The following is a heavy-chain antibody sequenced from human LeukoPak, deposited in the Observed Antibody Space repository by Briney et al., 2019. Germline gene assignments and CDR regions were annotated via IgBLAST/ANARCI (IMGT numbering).Heavy chain of an antibody. V-gene: IGHV3-23*01. Sequence: GGSLRLSCAASTFPFTDFAMSWVRQPPGKGLEWVALISGGGVKTYYSDSEQGRFTISRDNSKNTLYLQMNSLRAEDTAVYYCAKSHDYGGTSYGVYYFDYWGQGTLVTVSS. D-gene: IGHD4-23*01. CDR1: TFPFTDFA. CDR2: ISGGGVKT. J-gene: IGHJ4*02. CDR3: AKSHDYGGTSYGVYYFDY.